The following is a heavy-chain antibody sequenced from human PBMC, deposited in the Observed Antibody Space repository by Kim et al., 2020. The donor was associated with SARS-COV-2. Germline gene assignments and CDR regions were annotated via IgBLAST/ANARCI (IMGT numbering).Heavy chain of an antibody. J-gene: IGHJ5*02. CDR2: IKQDGSDR. CDR3: ARVGLAP. Sequence: GGSLRLSCATSGFTFTNYGMSWARQAPGKGPAWVAIIKQDGSDRYYVGSVKGRFTISRDNANNAAYLQMSSLRVEDTAVYYCARVGLAPWGQGTPVTVSS. CDR1: GFTFTNYG. V-gene: IGHV3-7*04.